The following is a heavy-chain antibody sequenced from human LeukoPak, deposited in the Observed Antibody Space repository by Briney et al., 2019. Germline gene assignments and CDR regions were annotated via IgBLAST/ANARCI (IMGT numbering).Heavy chain of an antibody. J-gene: IGHJ4*02. Sequence: ASVKVSCKASGYTFTSYYMHWVRQAPGQWLEWMGIINPSGGSTSYAQKFQGRVTMTRDTSTSTVYMELGSLRSEDTAVYYCARADGDYDFDYWGQGTLVTVSS. CDR3: ARADGDYDFDY. CDR1: GYTFTSYY. CDR2: INPSGGST. V-gene: IGHV1-46*01. D-gene: IGHD4-17*01.